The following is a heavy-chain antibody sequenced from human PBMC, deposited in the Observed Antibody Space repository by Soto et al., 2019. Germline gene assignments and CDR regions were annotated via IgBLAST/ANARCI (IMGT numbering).Heavy chain of an antibody. J-gene: IGHJ5*02. Sequence: EVQLLESGGGLVQPGGSLRLSCAASGFTFSSYAMSWVRQAPGKGLEWVSAISGSGGSTYYADSVKGRFTISRDNSKNTLYLQMNSLRAEDTAVYYCAKPVLRYFDWLFGGWFDPWGQGTLVTVSS. CDR3: AKPVLRYFDWLFGGWFDP. D-gene: IGHD3-9*01. V-gene: IGHV3-23*01. CDR1: GFTFSSYA. CDR2: ISGSGGST.